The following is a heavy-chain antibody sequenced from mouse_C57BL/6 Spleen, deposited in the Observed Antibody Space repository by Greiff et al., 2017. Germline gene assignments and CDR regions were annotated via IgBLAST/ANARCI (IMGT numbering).Heavy chain of an antibody. V-gene: IGHV3-1*01. CDR3: ARDRDGYYEVDY. CDR2: ISYSGST. CDR1: GYSITSGYD. D-gene: IGHD2-3*01. J-gene: IGHJ4*01. Sequence: EVKLVESGPGMVKPSQSLSLTCTVTGYSITSGYDWHWIRHFPGNKLEWMGYISYSGSTNYNPSLKSRITITHDKTKNHFFLKLNSVTAEYTATYYGARDRDGYYEVDYWGQGTSGTVSS.